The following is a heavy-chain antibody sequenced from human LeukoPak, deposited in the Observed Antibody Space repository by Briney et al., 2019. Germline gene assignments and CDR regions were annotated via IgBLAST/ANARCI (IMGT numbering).Heavy chain of an antibody. Sequence: PSQTLSLACTVSGGPISSGGYYWSWIRQHPGKGLEWIGYIYYSGSTYYNPSLKSRVTISVDTSKNQFSLKLSSVTAADTAVYYCARIEQQLVAFDPWGQEPWSPSPQ. CDR1: GGPISSGGYY. J-gene: IGHJ5*02. V-gene: IGHV4-31*03. CDR2: IYYSGST. CDR3: ARIEQQLVAFDP. D-gene: IGHD6-13*01.